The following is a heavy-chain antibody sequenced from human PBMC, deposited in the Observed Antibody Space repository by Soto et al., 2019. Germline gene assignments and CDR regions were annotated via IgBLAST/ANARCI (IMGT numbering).Heavy chain of an antibody. CDR2: IYPGDSDT. Sequence: PGESLKISCKGSGYSFTSYWIGWVRQMPGKGLEWMGIIYPGDSDTRYSPSFQGQVTISADKSISTAYLQWSSLKASDTAMYYCARHSENYYYGMDVWGQGTTATVSS. V-gene: IGHV5-51*01. D-gene: IGHD1-26*01. J-gene: IGHJ6*02. CDR3: ARHSENYYYGMDV. CDR1: GYSFTSYW.